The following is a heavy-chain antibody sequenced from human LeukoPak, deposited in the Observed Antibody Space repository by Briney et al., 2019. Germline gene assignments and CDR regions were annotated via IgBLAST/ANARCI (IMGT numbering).Heavy chain of an antibody. V-gene: IGHV1-18*01. J-gene: IGHJ3*02. CDR1: GYAFINYG. CDR3: ARDTSPRVAARPNDAFDI. D-gene: IGHD6-6*01. CDR2: INGYNGNA. Sequence: ASVKVSCKASGYAFINYGIAWVRQAPGQGLEWMGWINGYNGNANHAQKLQGRVTLTIDASRDTAYMALRSLRSDAAAVYYCARDTSPRVAARPNDAFDIWGQGTMVTVSS.